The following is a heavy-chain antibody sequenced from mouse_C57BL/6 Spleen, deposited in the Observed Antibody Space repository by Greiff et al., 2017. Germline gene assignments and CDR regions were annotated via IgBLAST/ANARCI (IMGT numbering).Heavy chain of an antibody. CDR3: VRDYDRYYAMDY. V-gene: IGHV10-1*01. J-gene: IGHJ4*01. CDR1: GFSFNTYA. Sequence: EVKLVESGGGLVQPKGSLKLSCAASGFSFNTYAMNWVRQAPGKGLEWVARIRSKSNNYATYYADSVKDRFTISRDDSESMLYLQMNNLKTEDTAMYYCVRDYDRYYAMDYWGQGTSVTVSS. CDR2: IRSKSNNYAT. D-gene: IGHD2-4*01.